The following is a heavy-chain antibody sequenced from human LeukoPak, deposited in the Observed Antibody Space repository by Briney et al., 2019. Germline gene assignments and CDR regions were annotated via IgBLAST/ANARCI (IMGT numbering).Heavy chain of an antibody. Sequence: SETLSLTCAVSGYSISSGYYWGWIRQPPGRGLEWIGSIYHSGSTYYNPSLKSRVTISVDTSKNQFSLKLSSVTAADTAVYYCARVTTPFHDAFDIWGQGTMVTVSS. V-gene: IGHV4-38-2*01. D-gene: IGHD5-18*01. J-gene: IGHJ3*02. CDR2: IYHSGST. CDR1: GYSISSGYY. CDR3: ARVTTPFHDAFDI.